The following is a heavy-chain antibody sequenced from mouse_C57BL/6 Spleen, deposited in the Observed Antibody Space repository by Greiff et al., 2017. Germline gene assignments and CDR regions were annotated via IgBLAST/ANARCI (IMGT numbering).Heavy chain of an antibody. CDR2: INPNYGTT. V-gene: IGHV1-39*01. D-gene: IGHD2-4*01. J-gene: IGHJ4*01. Sequence: VQLQQSGPELVKPGASVKISCKASGYSFTDYNMNWVKQSNGKSLEWIGVINPNYGTTSYNQKFKGKATLTVDQSSSTAYMQLTSLTSEDSAVYYCARYYDYDPYYAMDYWGQGTSVTVSS. CDR1: GYSFTDYN. CDR3: ARYYDYDPYYAMDY.